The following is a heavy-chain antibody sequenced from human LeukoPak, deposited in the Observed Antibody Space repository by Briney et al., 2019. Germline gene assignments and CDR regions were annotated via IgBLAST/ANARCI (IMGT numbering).Heavy chain of an antibody. Sequence: GGSLRLSCSASGFTFSSYAMHWVRQAPGKGLEYVSAISSNGGSTYYADSVKGRFTISRDNSKNTLYLQMSSLRAEDTAVYYCVKTVAGTTLPFGGGYFDYWGQGTLVTVSS. CDR2: ISSNGGST. D-gene: IGHD1-1*01. J-gene: IGHJ4*02. CDR3: VKTVAGTTLPFGGGYFDY. V-gene: IGHV3-64D*06. CDR1: GFTFSSYA.